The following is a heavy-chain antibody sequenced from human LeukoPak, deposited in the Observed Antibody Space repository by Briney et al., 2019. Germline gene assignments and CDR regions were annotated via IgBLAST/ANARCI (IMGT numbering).Heavy chain of an antibody. V-gene: IGHV3-23*01. D-gene: IGHD4-11*01. CDR3: AKDDSMTLDPFDY. CDR2: INYSGGHK. J-gene: IGHJ4*02. CDR1: GFTFKNCA. Sequence: GSLRLSCVASGFTFKNCAMSWVRQAPGKGLEWVSGINYSGGHKYYADSVKGRFTISRDSSKNTLSLQMNSLTTEDTAVYYCAKDDSMTLDPFDYWGQGPLVTVSS.